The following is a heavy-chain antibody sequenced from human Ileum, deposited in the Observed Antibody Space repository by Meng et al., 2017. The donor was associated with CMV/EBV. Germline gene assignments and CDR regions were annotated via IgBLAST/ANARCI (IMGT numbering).Heavy chain of an antibody. CDR2: ISGSGKAI. J-gene: IGHJ4*02. Sequence: GESLKISCAASGFTFSDYYMIWIHQAPGKGLEWISYISGSGKAIYYADSVKGRATISRDNAKNSLFLQLNSLRGEDTGFYYCARHLIAAHAFDYWGQGSLVTVSS. V-gene: IGHV3-11*01. CDR1: GFTFSDYY. D-gene: IGHD6-6*01. CDR3: ARHLIAAHAFDY.